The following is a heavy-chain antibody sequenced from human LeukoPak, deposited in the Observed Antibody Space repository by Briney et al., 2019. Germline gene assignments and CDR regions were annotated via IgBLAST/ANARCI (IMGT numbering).Heavy chain of an antibody. Sequence: GGSLRLSCAASGFTFSSYSMNWVRQAPGKGLEWVSSISRSGGSTYYAESVKGRLTISRDNAESLVYLQVNSLRVEDTAVYYCVRGDKRDFWGQGTLVTVSS. CDR2: ISRSGGST. D-gene: IGHD5-24*01. J-gene: IGHJ4*02. CDR1: GFTFSSYS. CDR3: VRGDKRDF. V-gene: IGHV3-21*01.